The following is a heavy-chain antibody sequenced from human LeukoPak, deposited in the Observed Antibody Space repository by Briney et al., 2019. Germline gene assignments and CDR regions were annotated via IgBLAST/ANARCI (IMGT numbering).Heavy chain of an antibody. J-gene: IGHJ4*02. CDR3: ARGDAFSGDH. Sequence: GGSLRLSCAVSGFTFSDFWMSWVRQAPGRGLEWVANIHPEGNERYHVESVKGRFTISRDNAKNSLFLQMNGLRVEDTAVYYCARGDAFSGDHWGQGTLVTVSS. CDR2: IHPEGNER. V-gene: IGHV3-7*04. CDR1: GFTFSDFW.